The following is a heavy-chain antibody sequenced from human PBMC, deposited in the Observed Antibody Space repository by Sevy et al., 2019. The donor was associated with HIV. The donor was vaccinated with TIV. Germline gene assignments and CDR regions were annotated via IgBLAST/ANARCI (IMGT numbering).Heavy chain of an antibody. D-gene: IGHD6-13*01. J-gene: IGHJ6*02. V-gene: IGHV3-66*01. CDR1: GFTVNSNY. CDR2: IYSGDST. CDR3: AAVEPGIAAAAPNYGMDV. Sequence: GGSLRLSCAASGFTVNSNYMSWVRQAPGKGLEWVSVIYSGDSTYYADSVKGRFTISRDNSKNTLYLQMNNLRAEDTAVNYCAAVEPGIAAAAPNYGMDVWGQGTTVTVSS.